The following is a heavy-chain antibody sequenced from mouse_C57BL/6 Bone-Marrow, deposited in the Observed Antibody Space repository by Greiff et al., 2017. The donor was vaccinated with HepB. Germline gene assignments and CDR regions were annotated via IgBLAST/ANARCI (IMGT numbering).Heavy chain of an antibody. CDR2: ISSGSSNI. J-gene: IGHJ4*01. CDR1: GFTFSDYG. V-gene: IGHV5-17*01. CDR3: ARGHGYAMDY. Sequence: EVQRVESGGGLVKPGGSLKLSCAASGFTFSDYGMHWVRQAPEKGLEWVAYISSGSSNIYYADTVKGRFTISRDNAKNTLVLQMTSLRSEDTAMYYCARGHGYAMDYWGQGTSVTVSS.